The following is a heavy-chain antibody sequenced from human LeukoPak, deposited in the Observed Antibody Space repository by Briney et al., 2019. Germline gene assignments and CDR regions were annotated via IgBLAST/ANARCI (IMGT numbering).Heavy chain of an antibody. CDR2: IYPDDSDT. CDR1: GYSFTNYW. D-gene: IGHD3-16*01. CDR3: VRAIKINYYYYMDV. J-gene: IGHJ6*03. V-gene: IGHV5-51*01. Sequence: GESLKISCKGSGYSFTNYWIGWVRQMPGKGLEWIGIIYPDDSDTRYSPSFQGQVTISVDKSISTAYLQWSSLKASDTAMYYCVRAIKINYYYYMDVWGKGTTVSISS.